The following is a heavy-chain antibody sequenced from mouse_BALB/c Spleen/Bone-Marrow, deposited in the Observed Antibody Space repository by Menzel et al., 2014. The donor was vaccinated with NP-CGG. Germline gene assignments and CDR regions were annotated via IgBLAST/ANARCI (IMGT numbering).Heavy chain of an antibody. CDR2: IDPSDSYT. D-gene: IGHD1-1*01. CDR1: GYTFTSYW. V-gene: IGHV1-69*02. Sequence: QVQLKESGAELVKPGASVKLSCKASGYTFTSYWMHWVKQRPGQGLEWIGEIDPSDSYTNYNQKFKGKATLTVDKSSSTAYMQLSSLTSEDSAVYYCTRREYSGSSYLCFDYWGQGTTLTVAS. CDR3: TRREYSGSSYLCFDY. J-gene: IGHJ2*01.